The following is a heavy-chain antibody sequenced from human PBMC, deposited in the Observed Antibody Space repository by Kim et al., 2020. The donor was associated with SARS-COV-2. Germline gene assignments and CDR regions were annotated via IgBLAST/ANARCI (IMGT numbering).Heavy chain of an antibody. CDR1: GGTFSRYA. CDR3: ARYSPRGGYAFDY. V-gene: IGHV1-69*13. CDR2: IIPIFGTA. Sequence: SVKVSCKASGGTFSRYAISWVRQAPGQGLEWMGGIIPIFGTANYAQKFQGRVTITADESTSTVYMELSSLRSEDTAVYYCARYSPRGGYAFDYWGQGTLVTVSS. J-gene: IGHJ4*02. D-gene: IGHD5-12*01.